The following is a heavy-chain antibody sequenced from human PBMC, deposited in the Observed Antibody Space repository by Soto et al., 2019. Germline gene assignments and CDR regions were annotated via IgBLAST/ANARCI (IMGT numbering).Heavy chain of an antibody. Sequence: GASVKVSCKASGYTFTSYDINWVRQATGQGLEWMGWMNPNSGNTGYAQKFQGRVTMTRNTSISTAYMELSSLRSEDTAVYYCARGMAARSYYYYYYMDVGAKGTTVTVSS. V-gene: IGHV1-8*01. CDR1: GYTFTSYD. CDR3: ARGMAARSYYYYYYMDV. J-gene: IGHJ6*03. D-gene: IGHD6-6*01. CDR2: MNPNSGNT.